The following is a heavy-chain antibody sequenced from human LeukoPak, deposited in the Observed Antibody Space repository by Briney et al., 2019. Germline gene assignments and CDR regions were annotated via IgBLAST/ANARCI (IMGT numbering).Heavy chain of an antibody. CDR1: GYTLTSYY. Sequence: GASVKVSCKASGYTLTSYYLHWVRQAPGQGLEWMGRINPNSGGTNYAQKFQGRVTMTRDTSISTAYMELSRLRSDDTAVYYCARDPSVGAVDYWGQGTLVTVSS. CDR2: INPNSGGT. CDR3: ARDPSVGAVDY. V-gene: IGHV1-2*06. J-gene: IGHJ4*02. D-gene: IGHD1-26*01.